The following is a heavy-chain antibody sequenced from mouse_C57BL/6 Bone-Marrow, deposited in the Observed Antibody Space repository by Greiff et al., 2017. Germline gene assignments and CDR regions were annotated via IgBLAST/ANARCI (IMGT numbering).Heavy chain of an antibody. V-gene: IGHV14-4*01. J-gene: IGHJ3*01. D-gene: IGHD2-4*01. CDR1: GFNIKDDY. Sequence: EVKLMESGAELVRPGASVKLSCTASGFNIKDDYMHWVKQRPEQGLEWIGWIDPENGDTKYASKFQGKATITADTSSNTDYLQLSSLTSEDTAVYYCTTYDYAWFAYWGQGTLVTVSA. CDR2: IDPENGDT. CDR3: TTYDYAWFAY.